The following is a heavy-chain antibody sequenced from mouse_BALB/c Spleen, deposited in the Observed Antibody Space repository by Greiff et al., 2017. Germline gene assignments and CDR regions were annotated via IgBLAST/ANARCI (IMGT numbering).Heavy chain of an antibody. D-gene: IGHD1-1*01. J-gene: IGHJ2*01. CDR1: GYAFTSYN. CDR2: IDPYNGGT. V-gene: IGHV1S135*01. CDR3: ARRPGSSSGYFDY. Sequence: SGPELVKPGASVKVSCKASGYAFTSYNMYWVKQSHGKSLEWIGYIDPYNGGTSYNQKFKGKATLTVDKSSSTAYMHLNSLTSEDSAVYYCARRPGSSSGYFDYWGQGTTLTVSS.